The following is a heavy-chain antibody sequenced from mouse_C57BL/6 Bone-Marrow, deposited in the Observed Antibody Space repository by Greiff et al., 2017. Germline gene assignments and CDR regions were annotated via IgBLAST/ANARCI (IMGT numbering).Heavy chain of an antibody. CDR1: GFTFSDYY. J-gene: IGHJ2*01. Sequence: EVQGVESGGGLVQPGGSLKLSCAASGFTFSDYYMYWVRQTPEKRLEWVAYISNGGGSTYYPDTVKGRFTISRDNAKNTLYLQMSRLKSEDTAMYYCARHGGLRSYFDYWGQGTTLTVSS. CDR2: ISNGGGST. V-gene: IGHV5-12*01. CDR3: ARHGGLRSYFDY. D-gene: IGHD1-1*01.